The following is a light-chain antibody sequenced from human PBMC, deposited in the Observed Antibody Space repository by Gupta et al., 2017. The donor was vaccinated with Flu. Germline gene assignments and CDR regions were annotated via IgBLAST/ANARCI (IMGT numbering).Light chain of an antibody. V-gene: IGLV2-14*01. Sequence: QSALPQPASVSGSPGQSITISCPGTSSDVGGYNYVSWYQQYPGKAPKLMIYEVTNRPSGVSNRFSGAKSGNTASLTISGLQAEDEADYYCSSYTRSSTRVFGGGTKLTVL. CDR1: SSDVGGYNY. J-gene: IGLJ3*02. CDR2: EVT. CDR3: SSYTRSSTRV.